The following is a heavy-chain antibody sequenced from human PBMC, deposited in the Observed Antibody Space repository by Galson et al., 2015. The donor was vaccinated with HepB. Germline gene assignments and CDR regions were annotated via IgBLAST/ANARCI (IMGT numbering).Heavy chain of an antibody. CDR2: MNPKSGNT. D-gene: IGHD6-19*01. Sequence: SVKVSCKASGYTFSSYDINWVRQATGQGLEWMGWMNPKSGNTGYAQKFQGRVTMTRNTSRSTAYMELSSLRSEDTAVYYCARGLISSSGLYYNYYGMHVWGQGTTVTVSS. J-gene: IGHJ6*02. CDR3: ARGLISSSGLYYNYYGMHV. V-gene: IGHV1-8*01. CDR1: GYTFSSYD.